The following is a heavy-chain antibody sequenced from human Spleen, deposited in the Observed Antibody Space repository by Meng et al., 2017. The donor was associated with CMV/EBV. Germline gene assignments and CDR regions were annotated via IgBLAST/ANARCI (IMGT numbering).Heavy chain of an antibody. CDR3: ARGKDHNWNGDYYYGMDV. CDR2: IGTAGDT. CDR1: GFTFSSND. V-gene: IGHV3-13*01. J-gene: IGHJ6*02. D-gene: IGHD1-20*01. Sequence: GESLKISCAASGFTFSSNDMHWVRQTTGKGLEWVSAIGTAGDTYYPGSVKGRFTLSRDNAKNSLYLQINSLRDEDTAVYYCARGKDHNWNGDYYYGMDVWGQGTTVTVSS.